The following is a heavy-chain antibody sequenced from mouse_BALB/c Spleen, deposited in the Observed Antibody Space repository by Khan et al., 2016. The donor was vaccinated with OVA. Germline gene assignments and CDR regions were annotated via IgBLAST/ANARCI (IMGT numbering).Heavy chain of an antibody. J-gene: IGHJ3*01. D-gene: IGHD4-1*01. CDR3: ASHLTGSFAY. CDR2: ISSAGDYT. Sequence: EVELVESGGDLVKPGGSLKLSCAASGFTFSSYGMSWVRQTPDKRLEWVATISSAGDYTFYPDNVKGRFTISRDNAKNTLYLQVSSLKSEDTAMYYGASHLTGSFAYWGQGTLVTVSA. V-gene: IGHV5-6*01. CDR1: GFTFSSYG.